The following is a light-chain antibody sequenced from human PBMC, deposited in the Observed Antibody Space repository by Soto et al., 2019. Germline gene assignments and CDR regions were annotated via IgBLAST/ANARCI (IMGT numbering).Light chain of an antibody. V-gene: IGKV1-5*03. CDR1: QTISNW. J-gene: IGKJ2*01. CDR3: QHYNSYPYT. CDR2: KAS. Sequence: DIQMTQSPSTLSASVGDRVTITCRASQTISNWLAWYQQRPGKAPNLLIYKASSLESGVSSRFSGSGFGTEFTLTISSLQPDDFATYYSQHYNSYPYTFGQGTKLEIK.